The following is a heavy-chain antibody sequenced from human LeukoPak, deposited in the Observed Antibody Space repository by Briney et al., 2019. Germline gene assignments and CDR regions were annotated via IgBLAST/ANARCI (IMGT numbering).Heavy chain of an antibody. J-gene: IGHJ4*02. Sequence: ASVKVSCKASGYTFTGYYMHWVRQAPGQGLEWMGWINPNSGGTNYAQKFQGRVTMTRDTSISTAYMELSRLRSDDTAVYYCARDRGWCSSTSCYEDNFDYWGQGTLVAVSS. D-gene: IGHD2-2*01. CDR3: ARDRGWCSSTSCYEDNFDY. V-gene: IGHV1-2*02. CDR2: INPNSGGT. CDR1: GYTFTGYY.